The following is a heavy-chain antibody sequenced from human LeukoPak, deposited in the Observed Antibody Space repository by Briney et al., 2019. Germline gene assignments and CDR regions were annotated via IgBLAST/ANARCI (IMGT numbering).Heavy chain of an antibody. CDR3: LGAGDLG. CDR1: RFTFSSRW. Sequence: PGGSLRLFCEASRFTFSSRWMNWVRRAPGRGLEWVVNINPDGSEKYYVDSARGRFTISRDNTKNSMYLLMNSLRAEDTAVYFCLGAGDLGWGQGTLVTVSS. CDR2: INPDGSEK. J-gene: IGHJ4*02. V-gene: IGHV3-7*01. D-gene: IGHD1-14*01.